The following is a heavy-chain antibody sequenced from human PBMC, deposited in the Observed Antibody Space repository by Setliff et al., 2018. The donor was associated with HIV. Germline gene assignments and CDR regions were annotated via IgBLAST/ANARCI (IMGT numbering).Heavy chain of an antibody. J-gene: IGHJ4*02. CDR2: IYYSGTT. CDR3: ARYSTLTTNFDY. V-gene: IGHV4-39*07. D-gene: IGHD4-17*01. Sequence: PSETLSLTCTVSGASIRTGSYYWGWIRQPPGKGLEWIGTIYYSGTTYYNPSLTGRVTISLDTSKNQFSLKLAFVTAADTAVYYCARYSTLTTNFDYWGQGTLVTVS. CDR1: GASIRTGSYY.